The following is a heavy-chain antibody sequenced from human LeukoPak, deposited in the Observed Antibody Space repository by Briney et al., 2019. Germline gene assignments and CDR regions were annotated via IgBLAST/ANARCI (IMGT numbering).Heavy chain of an antibody. Sequence: PGGSLRLSCAASGLAFSTYWMSWVRQAPGKGLEWVANIKPDGSEKHYVDSVKGRFTIARDNAKNSLYLQMNSLRAEDTAVYYCARGYCSGGSCYSEGFYYYYGMDVWGQGTTVTVSS. V-gene: IGHV3-7*03. CDR3: ARGYCSGGSCYSEGFYYYYGMDV. D-gene: IGHD2-15*01. CDR1: GLAFSTYW. CDR2: IKPDGSEK. J-gene: IGHJ6*02.